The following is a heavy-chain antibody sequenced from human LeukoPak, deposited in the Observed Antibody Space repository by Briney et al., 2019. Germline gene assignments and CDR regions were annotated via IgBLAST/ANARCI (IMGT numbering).Heavy chain of an antibody. Sequence: GGSLRLSCAASGFTFSSYWMHWVRQAPGKGLVWVSRINSDGSSTSYADSVKGRFTISRDNAKNTLYLQMNSLRAEDTAVYYCARDSAYYDFWSGHGNWFDPWGQRTLVTVSS. V-gene: IGHV3-74*01. J-gene: IGHJ5*02. CDR3: ARDSAYYDFWSGHGNWFDP. D-gene: IGHD3-3*01. CDR1: GFTFSSYW. CDR2: INSDGSST.